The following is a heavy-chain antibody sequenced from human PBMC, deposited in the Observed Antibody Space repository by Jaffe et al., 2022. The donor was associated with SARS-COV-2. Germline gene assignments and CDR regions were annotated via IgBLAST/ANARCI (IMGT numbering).Heavy chain of an antibody. Sequence: QVTLKESGPVLVTPTETLTLTCTVSGFSLSNGRMGVSWIRQPPGKALEWLAHIFSSDEKSYSTSLKSRLTISKDTSKSQVVLTMTNVDPVDTATYYCARMREVLRAFDIWGHGTLVTVSS. V-gene: IGHV2-26*01. J-gene: IGHJ3*02. CDR2: IFSSDEK. CDR3: ARMREVLRAFDI. CDR1: GFSLSNGRMG. D-gene: IGHD1-26*01.